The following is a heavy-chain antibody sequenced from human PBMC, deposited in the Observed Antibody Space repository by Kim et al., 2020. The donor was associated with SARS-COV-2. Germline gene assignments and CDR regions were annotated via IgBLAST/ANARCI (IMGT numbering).Heavy chain of an antibody. D-gene: IGHD2-8*01. CDR1: GFTFSSYE. V-gene: IGHV3-48*03. Sequence: GGSLRLSCAASGFTFSSYEMNWVRQAPGKGLEWVSYISSSGSTIYYTDSVKGRFTVSRDNAKNSLYLQMNSLRAEDTAVYYCARAPWCTNGVPRCYFDYWGQGTLVTVSS. J-gene: IGHJ4*02. CDR3: ARAPWCTNGVPRCYFDY. CDR2: ISSSGSTI.